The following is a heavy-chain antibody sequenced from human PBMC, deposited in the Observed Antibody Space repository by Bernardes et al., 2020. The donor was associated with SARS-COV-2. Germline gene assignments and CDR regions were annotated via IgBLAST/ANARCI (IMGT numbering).Heavy chain of an antibody. J-gene: IGHJ5*02. CDR1: GGSISSSSYY. Sequence: SETLSLTCTVSGGSISSSSYYWGWIRQPPGKGLEWIGSIYYSGSTYYNPSLKSRVTISVDTSKNQFSLKLSSVTAADTAVYYCARPGLGSSGWLDWFDPWGQGTLVTVSS. V-gene: IGHV4-39*01. D-gene: IGHD6-19*01. CDR3: ARPGLGSSGWLDWFDP. CDR2: IYYSGST.